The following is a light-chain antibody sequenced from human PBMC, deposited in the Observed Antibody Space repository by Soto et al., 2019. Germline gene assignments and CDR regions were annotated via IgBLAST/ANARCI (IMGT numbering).Light chain of an antibody. Sequence: QSALTQPASVSGSPGQSITISCTGTSSDVGGYNYVSWYQQRPGKAPKLMIYEVTNRPSGVSNRFSGSKSGNTASLTISGLQAEDEAEYYCSSYTSNSTGVFGGGTKLTVL. CDR1: SSDVGGYNY. V-gene: IGLV2-14*01. CDR3: SSYTSNSTGV. CDR2: EVT. J-gene: IGLJ3*02.